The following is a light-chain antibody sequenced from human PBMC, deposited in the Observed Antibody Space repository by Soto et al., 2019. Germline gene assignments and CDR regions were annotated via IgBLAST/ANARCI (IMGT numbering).Light chain of an antibody. CDR3: QHYGSSPRT. V-gene: IGKV3-20*01. CDR2: GTS. CDR1: QSVRRSY. J-gene: IGKJ1*01. Sequence: ELVLKQSPGPRSLSRGERATLSCKARQSVRRSYSAWYEQRPGQAPSLLIYGTSTRATGIPDRFSGSGSGTEFTLTISKLEPDYFAMYYSQHYGSSPRTFLPGTMV.